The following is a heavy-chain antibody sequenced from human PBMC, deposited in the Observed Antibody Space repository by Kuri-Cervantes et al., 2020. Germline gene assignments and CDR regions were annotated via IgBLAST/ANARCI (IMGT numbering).Heavy chain of an antibody. CDR2: ISYSGTT. D-gene: IGHD4-17*01. V-gene: IGHV4-61*05. Sequence: SETLSLTCTVSGGSINSSNYYWGWIRQPPGKGLEWIGYISYSGTTSYDPSLKSRISMFVDTSKNQLSLRLYSVTASDTAVYYCARQGDYGDLNWFDPWGQGTLVTVSS. CDR1: GGSINSSNYY. CDR3: ARQGDYGDLNWFDP. J-gene: IGHJ5*02.